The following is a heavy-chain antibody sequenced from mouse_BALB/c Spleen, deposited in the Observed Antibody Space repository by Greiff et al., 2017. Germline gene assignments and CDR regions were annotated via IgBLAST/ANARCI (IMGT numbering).Heavy chain of an antibody. D-gene: IGHD2-9*01. Sequence: EVQLMESGGGLVQPGGSRKLSCAASGFTFSSFGMHWVRQSPEKGLEWVAYISSGSSTIYYADTVKGRFTISRDNPKNTLFLQMTSLRSEDTAMYYCARAYYGYDGAWFAYWGQGTLVTVSA. CDR1: GFTFSSFG. J-gene: IGHJ3*01. CDR2: ISSGSSTI. V-gene: IGHV5-17*02. CDR3: ARAYYGYDGAWFAY.